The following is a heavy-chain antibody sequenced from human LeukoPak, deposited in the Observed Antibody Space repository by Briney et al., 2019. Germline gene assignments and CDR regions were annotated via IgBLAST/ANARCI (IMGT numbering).Heavy chain of an antibody. CDR3: ARDFGDYRVDY. Sequence: PSETLSLTCTVSGGSISSSNHYWGWIRQPPGKGPEWIGTIHYSGNTYYNPSLKSRVAISVDTSKNQFSLRLSSVTAADTAVYYCARDFGDYRVDYWGQGTLVTVSS. D-gene: IGHD4-17*01. CDR1: GGSISSSNHY. CDR2: IHYSGNT. V-gene: IGHV4-39*01. J-gene: IGHJ4*02.